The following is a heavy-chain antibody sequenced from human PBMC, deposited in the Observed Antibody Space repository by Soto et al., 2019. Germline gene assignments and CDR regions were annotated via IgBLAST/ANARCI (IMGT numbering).Heavy chain of an antibody. D-gene: IGHD5-18*01. CDR3: ASDLGRGHKNYYGMDV. V-gene: IGHV3-30-3*01. J-gene: IGHJ6*02. Sequence: QVQLVESGGGVVQPGRSLRLSCAASGFTFSSYAMHWVRQAPGKGLEWVAVISYDGSNKYYADSVKGRFTISRDTSKNTLDLQMSSLRAEDTAVYYCASDLGRGHKNYYGMDVWGQGTTVTVSS. CDR1: GFTFSSYA. CDR2: ISYDGSNK.